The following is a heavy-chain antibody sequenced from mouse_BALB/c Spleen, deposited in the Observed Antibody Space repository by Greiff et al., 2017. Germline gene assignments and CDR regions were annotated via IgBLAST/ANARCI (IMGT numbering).Heavy chain of an antibody. Sequence: EVQLVESGGGLVQPGGSMKLSCVASGFTFSNYWMNWVRQSPEKGLEWVAEIRLKSNNYATHYAESVKGRFTISRDDSKSSVYLQMNNLRAEDTGIYYCTRGPFAYWGQGTLVTVSA. J-gene: IGHJ3*01. CDR2: IRLKSNNYAT. CDR1: GFTFSNYW. V-gene: IGHV6-6*02. CDR3: TRGPFAY.